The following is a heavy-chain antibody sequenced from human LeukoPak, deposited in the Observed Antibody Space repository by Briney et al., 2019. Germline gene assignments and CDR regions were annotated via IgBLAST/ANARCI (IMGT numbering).Heavy chain of an antibody. J-gene: IGHJ5*01. CDR3: ARGAAAGIVGWLDP. Sequence: GGSLRLSCAASAFIFSDYYMIWIRQAPGKGLEWISYISNNGRTIYYADSVKGRFTISRDNDKNSLYLQMNSLRAEDTAVYYCARGAAAGIVGWLDPWGQGTLVTVSS. V-gene: IGHV3-11*04. CDR1: AFIFSDYY. CDR2: ISNNGRTI. D-gene: IGHD6-13*01.